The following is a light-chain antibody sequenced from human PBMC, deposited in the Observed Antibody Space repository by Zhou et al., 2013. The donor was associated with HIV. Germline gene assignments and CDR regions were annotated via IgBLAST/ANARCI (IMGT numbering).Light chain of an antibody. Sequence: DIQMTQSPSTLSASVGDRVTITCRASQGLSSYIAWYQQKPGKAPTLLIYGASTLQTGVPSRFSGSGSGTEFILTISSLQPEDFATYYCQELGSFGQGTKVEI. J-gene: IGKJ2*01. CDR1: QGLSSY. CDR2: GAS. V-gene: IGKV1-9*01. CDR3: QELGS.